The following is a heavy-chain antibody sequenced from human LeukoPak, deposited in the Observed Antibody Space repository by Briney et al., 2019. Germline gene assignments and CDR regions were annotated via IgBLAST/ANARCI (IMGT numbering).Heavy chain of an antibody. V-gene: IGHV3-48*03. J-gene: IGHJ5*02. CDR2: IRSSGSTI. D-gene: IGHD1-14*01. Sequence: GGSLRRSCAASGFTFSSYEMNWVRQAPGKALEWVSYIRSSGSTIYYADSVKGRFTISRDNAKNSLYLQMNSVRVEDTAVYYCARGSEGWFDPWGQGTLVTVSS. CDR1: GFTFSSYE. CDR3: ARGSEGWFDP.